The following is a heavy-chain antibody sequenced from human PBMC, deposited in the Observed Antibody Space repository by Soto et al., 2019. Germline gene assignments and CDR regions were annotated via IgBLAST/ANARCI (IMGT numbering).Heavy chain of an antibody. Sequence: GASVKVSCKASGYTFSNFAMHWVRQAPGQRLKWMGWINPGNGNTKYSQTFQGRVTITRDTSASTAYMELSSLRSEDTAVYYCARAVARGVKTIYYYYGMDVWGQGTTVTVSS. V-gene: IGHV1-3*01. D-gene: IGHD3-10*01. J-gene: IGHJ6*02. CDR3: ARAVARGVKTIYYYYGMDV. CDR2: INPGNGNT. CDR1: GYTFSNFA.